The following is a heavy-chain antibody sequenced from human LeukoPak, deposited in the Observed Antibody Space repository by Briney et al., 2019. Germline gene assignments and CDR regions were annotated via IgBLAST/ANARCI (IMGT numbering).Heavy chain of an antibody. CDR3: ARVDVRYYGSGSPEPLFDY. Sequence: PSETLSLTCTVSGGSISSYYWSWIRQPPGKGLEWIGYIYNSGSTNYNPSLTSRVTISVDTSKNQFSLKLSSVTAADTAVYYCARVDVRYYGSGSPEPLFDYWGQGTLVTVSS. CDR1: GGSISSYY. V-gene: IGHV4-59*01. J-gene: IGHJ4*02. D-gene: IGHD3-10*01. CDR2: IYNSGST.